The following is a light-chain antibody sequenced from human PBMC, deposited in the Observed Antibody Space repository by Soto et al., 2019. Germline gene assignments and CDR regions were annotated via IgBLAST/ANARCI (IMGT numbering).Light chain of an antibody. CDR2: WAS. CDR3: QQYYTTPTWT. CDR1: QSVFSRFRNKNY. J-gene: IGKJ1*01. V-gene: IGKV4-1*01. Sequence: DIVMTQSPDSLTPSLGERATINCKSSQSVFSRFRNKNYLGWFQQKPGQTPRLLICWASTRESGVSDRFSGSGSGTDFTLTIDSLQAEDVAVYYCQQYYTTPTWTFGQGTK.